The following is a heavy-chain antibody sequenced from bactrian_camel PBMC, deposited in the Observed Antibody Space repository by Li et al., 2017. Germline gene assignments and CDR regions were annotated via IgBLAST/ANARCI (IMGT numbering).Heavy chain of an antibody. V-gene: IGHV3S9*01. CDR3: TARYEFGLGACRGVGGLGF. CDR2: LDSDGRI. J-gene: IGHJ6*01. Sequence: HVQLVESGGGSVQAGGSLRLSCAVSVSSANDYCLGWFRQASGKEREWVGSLDSDGRINYADSVKGRFTISKDNRKNISYLQMNSLTPGDTAMYYCTARYEFGLGACRGVGGLGFWGQGTQVTVS. D-gene: IGHD1*01. CDR1: VSSANDYC.